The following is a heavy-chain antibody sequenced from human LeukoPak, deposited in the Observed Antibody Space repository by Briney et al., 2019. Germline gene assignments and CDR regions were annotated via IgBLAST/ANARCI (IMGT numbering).Heavy chain of an antibody. J-gene: IGHJ6*03. Sequence: GGSLRLSCAASGFTFSSYSMNWVRQAPGKGLEWVSSISSSSSYIYYADSVKGRFTISRDNAKNSLYLQMNSLRAEDTAVYYCARKDTRSITPDVVAYYMDVWGKGTTVTVSS. V-gene: IGHV3-21*01. CDR3: ARKDTRSITPDVVAYYMDV. CDR2: ISSSSSYI. CDR1: GFTFSSYS. D-gene: IGHD1-20*01.